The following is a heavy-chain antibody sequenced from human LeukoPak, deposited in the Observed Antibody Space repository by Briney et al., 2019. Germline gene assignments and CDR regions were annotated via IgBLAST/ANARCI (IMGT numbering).Heavy chain of an antibody. V-gene: IGHV4-59*12. CDR2: IYYSGST. CDR3: ARETYGTYFDY. Sequence: SETLSLTCTVSGGSISSFYWSWLRQPPGKGLEWIGYIYYSGSTNYNPSLKSRVTISVDTSKNQFSLRLSSVTAADTAVYYCARETYGTYFDYWGQGILVTVSS. D-gene: IGHD4-17*01. J-gene: IGHJ4*02. CDR1: GGSISSFY.